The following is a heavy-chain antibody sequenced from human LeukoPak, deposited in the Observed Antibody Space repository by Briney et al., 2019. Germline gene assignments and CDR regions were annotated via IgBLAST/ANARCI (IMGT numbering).Heavy chain of an antibody. J-gene: IGHJ4*02. Sequence: GGSLRLSCAASGFTFSGYAMNWVRQAPGKGLEWVLGVSGSGDNTYYADSVKGRFTISGDNSKNTLYLQMNSLRADDTAVYYCARWSRSCSSTSCLFDYWGQGTLVTVSS. CDR2: VSGSGDNT. D-gene: IGHD2-2*01. V-gene: IGHV3-23*01. CDR3: ARWSRSCSSTSCLFDY. CDR1: GFTFSGYA.